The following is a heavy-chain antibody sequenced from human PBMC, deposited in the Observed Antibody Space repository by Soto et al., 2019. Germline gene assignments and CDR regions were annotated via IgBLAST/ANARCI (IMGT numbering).Heavy chain of an antibody. V-gene: IGHV4-59*01. Sequence: PSETLSLTCSVSGRSMSSNYWSWIRQSPDEGLEWLGYVFYGGTDYNPSLGGRVSMSVETSKSQFSLQLTSVTVADTAVYYCAREGKTAFGDVLGPFDYWGQGILVTVSS. CDR3: AREGKTAFGDVLGPFDY. D-gene: IGHD3-3*01. CDR1: GRSMSSNY. J-gene: IGHJ4*02. CDR2: VFYGGT.